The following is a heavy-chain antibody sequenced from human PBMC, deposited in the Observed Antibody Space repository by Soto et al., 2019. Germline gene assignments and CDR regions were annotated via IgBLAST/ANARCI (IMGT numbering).Heavy chain of an antibody. D-gene: IGHD2-8*01. CDR2: INPKSGGT. J-gene: IGHJ6*02. Sequence: ASVKVSCKASGYSFTDYHIHWVRQAPGQGLEWLGRINPKSGGTSTAQKFQGWVTMTTDTSISTASMELTRLTSDDTAIYYCARGDSTDCSNGVCSFFYTPDMDVWGQGTTVTVSS. CDR3: ARGDSTDCSNGVCSFFYTPDMDV. CDR1: GYSFTDYH. V-gene: IGHV1-2*04.